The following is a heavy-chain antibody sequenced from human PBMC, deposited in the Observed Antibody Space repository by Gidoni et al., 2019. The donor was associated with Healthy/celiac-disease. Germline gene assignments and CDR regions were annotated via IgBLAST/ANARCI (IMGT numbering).Heavy chain of an antibody. J-gene: IGHJ6*02. Sequence: DVLWAEPGGCLVQPGGVLRRSLAASGVTFSCHSMNWVRQAPGKGLEWVSYISSSSSTIYYADSVKGRFTISRDNAKNSLYLQMNSLRDEDTAVYYCAGVGNSYGFRNYYYGMDVWGQGTTVTVSS. CDR3: AGVGNSYGFRNYYYGMDV. V-gene: IGHV3-48*02. D-gene: IGHD5-18*01. CDR2: ISSSSSTI. CDR1: GVTFSCHS.